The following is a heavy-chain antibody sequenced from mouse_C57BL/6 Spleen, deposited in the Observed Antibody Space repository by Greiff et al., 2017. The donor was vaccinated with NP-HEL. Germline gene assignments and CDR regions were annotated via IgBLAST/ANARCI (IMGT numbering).Heavy chain of an antibody. D-gene: IGHD2-4*01. CDR1: GYTFTSYG. CDR3: ARSGYDYDENYFDY. J-gene: IGHJ2*01. V-gene: IGHV1-81*01. Sequence: VQLQQSGAELARPGASVKLSCKASGYTFTSYGISWVKQRTGQGLEWIGEIYPRSGNTYYNEKFKGKATLTADKSSSTAYMELRSLTSEDSAVYFCARSGYDYDENYFDYWGQGTTLTVSS. CDR2: IYPRSGNT.